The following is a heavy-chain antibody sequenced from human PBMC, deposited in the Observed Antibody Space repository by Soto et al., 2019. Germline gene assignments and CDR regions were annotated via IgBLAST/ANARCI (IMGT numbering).Heavy chain of an antibody. J-gene: IGHJ6*02. CDR3: ARDSIAARPRSYYGIDV. CDR2: IIPIFGTA. V-gene: IGHV1-69*06. Sequence: QVQLVQSGAEVKKPGSSVKVSCKASGGTFSSYAISWVRQAPGQGLEWMGGIIPIFGTATYAQKFQGRVTITADKATSTACMELRSLRSEDTAVYYCARDSIAARPRSYYGIDVWGQGTTVTVSS. CDR1: GGTFSSYA. D-gene: IGHD6-6*01.